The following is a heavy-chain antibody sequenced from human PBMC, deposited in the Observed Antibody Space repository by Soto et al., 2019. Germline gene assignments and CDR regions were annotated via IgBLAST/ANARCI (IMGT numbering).Heavy chain of an antibody. CDR2: INNDGSST. V-gene: IGHV3-74*01. D-gene: IGHD6-6*01. J-gene: IGHJ6*03. Sequence: EVQLVESGGGLVQPGGSLRLSCSASGFTFSSYWMHWVRQAPGKGLVWVSHINNDGSSTIYADSVRGRFTISRDNAKNTLYLEMNGLRAEDTAVYFCASDARYYHMDGWGKGTTVTVSS. CDR3: ASDARYYHMDG. CDR1: GFTFSSYW.